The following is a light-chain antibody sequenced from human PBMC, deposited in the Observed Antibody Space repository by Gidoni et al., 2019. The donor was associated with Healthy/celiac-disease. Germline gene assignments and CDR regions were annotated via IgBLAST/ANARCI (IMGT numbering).Light chain of an antibody. CDR2: AAS. Sequence: DIQLTQSPSFLSASVGDRVTITCRASQGISSYLAWYQQKPGKAPKLLIYAASTLQRGVPSRFSGSGSGTECTLTISSLQPEDFATYCCQRHRGFGQGTRLEIK. CDR1: QGISSY. CDR3: QRHRG. J-gene: IGKJ5*01. V-gene: IGKV1-9*01.